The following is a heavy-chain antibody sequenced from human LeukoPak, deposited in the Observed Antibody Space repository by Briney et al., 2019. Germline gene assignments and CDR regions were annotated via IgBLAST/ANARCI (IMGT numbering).Heavy chain of an antibody. V-gene: IGHV3-7*01. Sequence: GGSLRLSCAASRFTLSNYWMSWVRQAPGKGLEWVANIKQDGGETYYVDSVKGRFTISRDKAKNSLSLQMNSLRAEDTAVYYCARQRGSGCLDYWGQGTLVTVSS. D-gene: IGHD6-19*01. J-gene: IGHJ4*02. CDR2: IKQDGGET. CDR1: RFTLSNYW. CDR3: ARQRGSGCLDY.